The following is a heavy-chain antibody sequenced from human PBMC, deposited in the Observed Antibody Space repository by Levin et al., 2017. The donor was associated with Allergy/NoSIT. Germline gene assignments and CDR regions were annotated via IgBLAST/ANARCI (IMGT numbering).Heavy chain of an antibody. CDR1: GFTFSSYS. J-gene: IGHJ6*03. Sequence: GESLKISCAASGFTFSSYSMHWVRQAPGKGLEWVAVIWDDGYKKYYADSVKGRFTISRDNSKNTLYLQMNSLRAEDTAVYYCARVLRFYYYYYMDVWGKGTTVTVSS. V-gene: IGHV3-33*08. CDR2: IWDDGYKK. D-gene: IGHD5-12*01. CDR3: ARVLRFYYYYYMDV.